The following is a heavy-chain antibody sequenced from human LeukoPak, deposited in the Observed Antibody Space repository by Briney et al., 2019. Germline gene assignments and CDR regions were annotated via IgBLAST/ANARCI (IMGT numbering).Heavy chain of an antibody. CDR2: INHSGST. Sequence: SETLPLTCAVYGGSFSGYYWSWIRQPPGKGLEWIGEINHSGSTNYNPSLKSRVTISVDTSKNQFSLKLSSVTAADTAVYYCARHREYSYGQPRHPFDYWGQGTLVTVSS. D-gene: IGHD5-18*01. J-gene: IGHJ4*02. V-gene: IGHV4-34*01. CDR3: ARHREYSYGQPRHPFDY. CDR1: GGSFSGYY.